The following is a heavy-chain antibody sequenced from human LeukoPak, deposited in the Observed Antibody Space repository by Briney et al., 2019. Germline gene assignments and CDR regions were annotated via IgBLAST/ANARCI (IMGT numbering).Heavy chain of an antibody. CDR3: ASWYCSSTSCPPSYYYYMDV. CDR1: GGTFSSYT. CDR2: ITPILGIA. D-gene: IGHD2-2*01. Sequence: GASVKVSCKASGGTFSSYTISWVRQAPGQGLEWMRRITPILGIANYAQKFQGRVTITADKSTSTAYMELSSLRSEDTAVYYCASWYCSSTSCPPSYYYYMDVWGKGTTVTVSS. J-gene: IGHJ6*03. V-gene: IGHV1-69*02.